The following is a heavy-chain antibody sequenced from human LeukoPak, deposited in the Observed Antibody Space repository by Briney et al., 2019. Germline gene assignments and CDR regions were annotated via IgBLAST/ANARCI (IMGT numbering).Heavy chain of an antibody. CDR1: GGSISISSYY. CDR3: ARDLPPHTAMALNWFDP. V-gene: IGHV4-39*07. CDR2: IYYSGST. Sequence: SETLSLTCTVSGGSISISSYYWGWIRQPPGKGLEWVGTIYYSGSTYYNPSLKSRVTISVDTSKNQFSLKLSSVTAADTAVYYCARDLPPHTAMALNWFDPWGQGTLVTVSS. J-gene: IGHJ5*02. D-gene: IGHD5-18*01.